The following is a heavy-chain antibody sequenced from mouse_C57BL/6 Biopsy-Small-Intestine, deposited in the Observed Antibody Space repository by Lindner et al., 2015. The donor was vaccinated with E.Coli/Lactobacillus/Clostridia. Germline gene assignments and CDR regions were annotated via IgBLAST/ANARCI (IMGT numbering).Heavy chain of an antibody. CDR3: TRRMVS. J-gene: IGHJ3*01. CDR1: GFTFTDYG. D-gene: IGHD2-13*01. CDR2: ISRDSSVI. V-gene: IGHV5-17*01. Sequence: VQLQESGGNLVKPGGSLKLSCAASGFTFTDYGMHWVRQAPEKGLEWVAYISRDSSVIHYADTVKGRFTISRDNAKNTLFLQMTSLRSEDTAIYYCTRRMVSWGQGTLVTVSA.